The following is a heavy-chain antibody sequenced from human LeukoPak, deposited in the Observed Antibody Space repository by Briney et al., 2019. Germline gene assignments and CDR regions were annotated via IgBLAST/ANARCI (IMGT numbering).Heavy chain of an antibody. Sequence: GGSLRLSCATSGFTFNGKWMTWVRQAPGKGLEWVANINQEGSEKYYLDSVTGRFTISRDNAESSLYLQMSGLRVEDSAVYYCADPPSDYWGQGTLVAVSS. J-gene: IGHJ4*02. CDR3: ADPPSDY. CDR1: GFTFNGKW. CDR2: INQEGSEK. V-gene: IGHV3-7*01.